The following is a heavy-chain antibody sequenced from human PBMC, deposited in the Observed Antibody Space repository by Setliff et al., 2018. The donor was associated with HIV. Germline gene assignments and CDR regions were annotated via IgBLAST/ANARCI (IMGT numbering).Heavy chain of an antibody. CDR1: GYSISSGYY. Sequence: SETLSLTCAVSGYSISSGYYWAWIRQSPGRGLQYLGHLYYSGSTNYNPSLKNRITMSMDTSKNQFSLQLSSVTAADTAVYYCSRIPWVATLWGGSFDLLGHGTMVTVSS. CDR3: SRIPWVATLWGGSFDL. D-gene: IGHD5-12*01. CDR2: LYYSGST. V-gene: IGHV4-38-2*01. J-gene: IGHJ3*01.